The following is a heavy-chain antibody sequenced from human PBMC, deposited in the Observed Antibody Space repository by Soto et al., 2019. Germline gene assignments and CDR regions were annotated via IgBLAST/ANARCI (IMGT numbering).Heavy chain of an antibody. D-gene: IGHD6-19*01. J-gene: IGHJ4*02. CDR3: ARGQGHGWYYFDY. V-gene: IGHV3-30-3*01. CDR2: MSYDGSSK. CDR1: GFTFSNYA. Sequence: QVQLVESGGGVVQPGRSLRLSCAASGFTFSNYAIHWVRQAPGKGLEWVAVMSYDGSSKYYADSVKGRFTISRDTSKNTLYLQMNSLRAEDAAVYYCARGQGHGWYYFDYWGQGTLVTVSS.